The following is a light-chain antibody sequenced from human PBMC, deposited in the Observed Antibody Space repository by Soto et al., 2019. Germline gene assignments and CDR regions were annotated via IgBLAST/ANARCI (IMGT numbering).Light chain of an antibody. Sequence: QAVVTQPPSASGTPGQRVTISCSGSSSNIGSNTVNWYQQFPGTAPKLLIFGNNQRPSGVPDRFSGSKSGTSASLAIGGLQSEDEADYYCSSYTTRSTYVVLGGGTKLTVL. V-gene: IGLV1-44*01. CDR1: SSNIGSNT. J-gene: IGLJ2*01. CDR3: SSYTTRSTYVV. CDR2: GNN.